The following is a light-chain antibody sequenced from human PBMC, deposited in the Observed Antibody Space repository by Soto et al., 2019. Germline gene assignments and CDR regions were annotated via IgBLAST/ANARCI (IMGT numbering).Light chain of an antibody. CDR2: EGS. J-gene: IGLJ1*01. Sequence: QSALTQPASVSGSPGQSITISCTGTSSDVRSYNLVSWYQQHPGEAPKLMIYEGSKRPSGVSNRFSGSKSGNTASLTISGLQAEDEADYYCCSYAGSSTFYVFGTGTKATVL. CDR3: CSYAGSSTFYV. CDR1: SSDVRSYNL. V-gene: IGLV2-23*01.